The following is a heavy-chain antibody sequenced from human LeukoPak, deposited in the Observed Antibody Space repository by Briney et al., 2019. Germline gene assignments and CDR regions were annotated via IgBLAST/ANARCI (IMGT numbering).Heavy chain of an antibody. CDR2: ISGSGGST. Sequence: GGSLRLSCAASGFTFSSYGMSWVRQAPGKGLEWVSAISGSGGSTYYADSVKGRFTISRDNSKNTLYLQMNSLRAEDTAVYYCAKEGMAMVRGAVVGAFDYWGQGTLVTVSS. CDR1: GFTFSSYG. CDR3: AKEGMAMVRGAVVGAFDY. J-gene: IGHJ4*02. V-gene: IGHV3-23*01. D-gene: IGHD3-10*01.